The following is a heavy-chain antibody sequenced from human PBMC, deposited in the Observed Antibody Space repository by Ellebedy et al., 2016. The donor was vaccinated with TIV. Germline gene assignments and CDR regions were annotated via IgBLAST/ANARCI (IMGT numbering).Heavy chain of an antibody. CDR2: INTDSRDT. CDR3: ARDVGSDDGHYYYGMDV. J-gene: IGHJ6*02. CDR1: GYTFTGYY. V-gene: IGHV1-2*02. D-gene: IGHD3-10*01. Sequence: AASVKVSCKASGYTFTGYYMHWVRQAPGQGLEWMRWINTDSRDTNYVQKFQGRVTMTRDTSISTAYMELNRLTSDDTAVYYCARDVGSDDGHYYYGMDVWGQGTTVTVSS.